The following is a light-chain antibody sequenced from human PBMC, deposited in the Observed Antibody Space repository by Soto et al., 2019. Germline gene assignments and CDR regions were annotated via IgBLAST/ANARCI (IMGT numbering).Light chain of an antibody. J-gene: IGKJ5*01. V-gene: IGKV3-20*01. CDR3: QQNGSLPIT. Sequence: EIMLTQSPGTLSLSPGERATLSCRASQRLSGGYLAWFQQKPGQTPRLLIYSASNRATDIPDRFSGSGSGSDFTLTISRLEPEDFVVYYCQQNGSLPITFGQGTRLEIK. CDR2: SAS. CDR1: QRLSGGY.